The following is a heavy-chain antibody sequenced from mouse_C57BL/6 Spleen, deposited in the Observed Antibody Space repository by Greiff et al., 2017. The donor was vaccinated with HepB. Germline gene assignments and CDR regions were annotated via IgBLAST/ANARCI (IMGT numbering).Heavy chain of an antibody. V-gene: IGHV1-76*01. Sequence: LQESGAELVSPGASVKLSCKASGYTFTDYYINWVKQRPGQGLEWIARIYPGSGNTYYNEKFKGKATLTAEKSSSTAYMQLSSLTSEDSAVYFCAREFLDYYGSSHWYFDVWGTGTTVTVSS. D-gene: IGHD1-1*01. J-gene: IGHJ1*03. CDR3: AREFLDYYGSSHWYFDV. CDR1: GYTFTDYY. CDR2: IYPGSGNT.